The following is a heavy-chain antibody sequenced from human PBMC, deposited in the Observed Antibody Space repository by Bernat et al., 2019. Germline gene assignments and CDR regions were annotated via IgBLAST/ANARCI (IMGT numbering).Heavy chain of an antibody. CDR3: ARANNKGDYYDSSGEDY. V-gene: IGHV4-30-4*08. CDR2: TYYSGST. D-gene: IGHD3-22*01. J-gene: IGHJ4*02. CDR1: GGPISSGGYY. Sequence: QAQLQESGPGLVKPSQTLSLTCTVSGGPISSGGYYWSWIRQHPGKGLEWIGYTYYSGSTYYNPPLKSRVTISVDTSKNQFSLKLSAVTAADTAVYYCARANNKGDYYDSSGEDYWGQGTLVTVSS.